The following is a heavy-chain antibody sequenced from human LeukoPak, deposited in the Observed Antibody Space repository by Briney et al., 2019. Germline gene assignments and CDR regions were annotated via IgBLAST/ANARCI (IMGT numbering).Heavy chain of an antibody. D-gene: IGHD3-3*01. J-gene: IGHJ4*02. V-gene: IGHV3-23*01. CDR1: GFTFSSYA. Sequence: GGSLRLSCAASGFTFSSYAMSWVRQAPGKGLEWVSAISGSGGSTYYADSVKGRFTISRDNSKNTLYLQMNSLRAEDTAVYYCAKNYDFRSGYSYYFDYWGQGTLVTVSS. CDR2: ISGSGGST. CDR3: AKNYDFRSGYSYYFDY.